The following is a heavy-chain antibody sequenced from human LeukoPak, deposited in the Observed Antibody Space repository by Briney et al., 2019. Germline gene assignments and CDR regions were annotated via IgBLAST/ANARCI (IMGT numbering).Heavy chain of an antibody. CDR1: GGSISSYY. D-gene: IGHD3-3*01. Sequence: SETLSLTCTVSGGSISSYYWSWIRQPPGKGLEWIGYIYYSGSTNYNPSLKSRVTISVDTSKNQFSLKLSSVIAADTAVYYCARLSNYDFWSGYYTNNWFDPWGQGTLVTVSS. V-gene: IGHV4-59*08. J-gene: IGHJ5*02. CDR2: IYYSGST. CDR3: ARLSNYDFWSGYYTNNWFDP.